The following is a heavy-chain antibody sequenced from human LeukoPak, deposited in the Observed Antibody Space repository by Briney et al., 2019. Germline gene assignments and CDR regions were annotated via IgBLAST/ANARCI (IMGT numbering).Heavy chain of an antibody. J-gene: IGHJ5*02. D-gene: IGHD3-10*01. Sequence: SVKVSCKASGFTFTSSAMQWVRQARGQRLEWIGWIVVGSGNTNYAQKFQERVTITRDMSTSTTYMELSSLRSEDTAVYYCGADLTMVRGVPRWFDPWGQGTLVTVSS. CDR2: IVVGSGNT. V-gene: IGHV1-58*02. CDR3: GADLTMVRGVPRWFDP. CDR1: GFTFTSSA.